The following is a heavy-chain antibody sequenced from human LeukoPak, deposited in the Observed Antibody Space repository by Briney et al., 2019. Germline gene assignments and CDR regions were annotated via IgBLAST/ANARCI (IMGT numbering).Heavy chain of an antibody. CDR1: GGTFSSYA. V-gene: IGHV1-69*05. CDR3: ARARIVATIGSDYYFDY. J-gene: IGHJ4*02. CDR2: IIPIFGTA. D-gene: IGHD5-12*01. Sequence: ASVKVSCNASGGTFSSYAISWVRQAPGQGLEWMGGIIPIFGTANYAQKFQGRVTITTDESTSTAYMELSSLRSEDTAVYYCARARIVATIGSDYYFDYWGQGTLVTVSS.